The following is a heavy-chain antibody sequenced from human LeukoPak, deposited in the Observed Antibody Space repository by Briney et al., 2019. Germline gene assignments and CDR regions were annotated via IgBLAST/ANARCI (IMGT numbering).Heavy chain of an antibody. Sequence: KPSETLSLTCTVSGASISSRNYYWGWIRQPPGKGLEWIGSIYYSGSTYYNPSLKSRVTISVDTSKNQFSLKLSSVTAADTAVYYCARVILTGYSYHFDYWGQGTLVTVSS. D-gene: IGHD3-9*01. V-gene: IGHV4-39*07. CDR2: IYYSGST. CDR1: GASISSRNYY. J-gene: IGHJ4*02. CDR3: ARVILTGYSYHFDY.